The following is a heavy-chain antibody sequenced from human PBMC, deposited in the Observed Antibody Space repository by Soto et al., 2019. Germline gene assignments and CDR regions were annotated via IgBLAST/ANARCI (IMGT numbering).Heavy chain of an antibody. J-gene: IGHJ4*02. V-gene: IGHV1-2*02. Sequence: QGQVVQAGAEMKEPGASVKVSCKASGYTFNTYNMHWVRQAPGQWLEWMRWINPHNGGTNYAQKFRGRGTMTRDTSISTAYMELSRLTADDTAVYYCDPLRLSTTCWGQGTLGTVSS. CDR3: DPLRLSTTC. CDR2: INPHNGGT. CDR1: GYTFNTYN. D-gene: IGHD1-1*01.